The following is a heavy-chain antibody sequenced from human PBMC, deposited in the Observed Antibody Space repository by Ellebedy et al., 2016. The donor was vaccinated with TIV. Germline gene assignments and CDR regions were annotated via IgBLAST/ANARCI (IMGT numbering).Heavy chain of an antibody. D-gene: IGHD3-22*01. CDR1: GGSISSYF. V-gene: IGHV4-59*08. Sequence: MPSETLSLTCTVSGGSISSYFWSWIRQPPGKGLEWIGYMYNSGNTNYNPSLKSRVTMSVDSSRNQFSLKLSSVTAADTAVFYCARTSYYDSSGYPLFDYWGQGTLVTVSS. CDR3: ARTSYYDSSGYPLFDY. J-gene: IGHJ4*02. CDR2: MYNSGNT.